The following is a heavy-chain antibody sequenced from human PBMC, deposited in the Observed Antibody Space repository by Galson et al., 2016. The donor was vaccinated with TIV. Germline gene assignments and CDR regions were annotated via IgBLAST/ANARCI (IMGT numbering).Heavy chain of an antibody. CDR1: GGNFNNYA. CDR3: ARDIPCGGACYFFDD. J-gene: IGHJ4*02. Sequence: SVKVSCKASGGNFNNYAINWVRQAPGQGLEWMGGIPPISGTTNYAQNFQGRLTINTGESTTTVTMELSSLTSKDTAVYFCARDIPCGGACYFFDDWGQGTLVTVSS. D-gene: IGHD2-21*02. V-gene: IGHV1-69*05. CDR2: IPPISGTT.